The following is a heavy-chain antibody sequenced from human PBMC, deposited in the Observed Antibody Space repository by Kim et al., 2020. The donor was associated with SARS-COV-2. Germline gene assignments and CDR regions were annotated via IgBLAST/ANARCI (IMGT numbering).Heavy chain of an antibody. CDR3: ARDHGDYGWFDP. CDR2: IIPIFGTA. J-gene: IGHJ5*02. CDR1: GGTFSSYA. V-gene: IGHV1-69*13. Sequence: SVKVSCKASGGTFSSYAISWVRQAPGQGLEWMGGIIPIFGTANYAQKFQGRVTITADESTSTAYMELSSLRSEDTAVYYCARDHGDYGWFDPWGQGTLVTVSS. D-gene: IGHD4-17*01.